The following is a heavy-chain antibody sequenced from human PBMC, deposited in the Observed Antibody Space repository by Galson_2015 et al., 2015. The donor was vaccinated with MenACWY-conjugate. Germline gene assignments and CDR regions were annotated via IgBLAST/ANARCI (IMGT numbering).Heavy chain of an antibody. D-gene: IGHD1-26*01. CDR3: ARDMGSVGDV. J-gene: IGHJ6*02. V-gene: IGHV1-69*04. CDR2: IIPILSMT. CDR1: EVTLNVYT. Sequence: SVKVSCKASEVTLNVYTISWVRQAPGEGLEWVGRIIPILSMTNYGQRFQGRVTMTADKSTSTAYMELSSLRSEDTAVYYCARDMGSVGDVWGQGTTVIVS.